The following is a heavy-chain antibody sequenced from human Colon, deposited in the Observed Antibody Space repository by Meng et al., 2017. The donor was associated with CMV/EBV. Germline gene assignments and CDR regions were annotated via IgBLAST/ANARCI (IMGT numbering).Heavy chain of an antibody. D-gene: IGHD3-3*01. V-gene: IGHV1-8*03. CDR2: MNPNSGNT. CDR3: ARAHKYYDFWGGSYKSGGGYDY. CDR1: D. J-gene: IGHJ4*02. Sequence: DSNWVRQATGQGLEWMGWMNPNSGNTGYAQKFQGRVTITRNTSISTAYMELSSLRSEDTAVYYCARAHKYYDFWGGSYKSGGGYDYWGQGTLVTVSS.